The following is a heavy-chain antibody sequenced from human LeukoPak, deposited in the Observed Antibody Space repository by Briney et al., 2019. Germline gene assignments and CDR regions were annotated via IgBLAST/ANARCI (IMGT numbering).Heavy chain of an antibody. J-gene: IGHJ5*02. CDR3: TRTKDYDFWSGYCLDP. CDR2: IRSKANSYAT. D-gene: IGHD3-3*01. V-gene: IGHV3-73*01. Sequence: GGSLRLSCAASGFTFSGSAMHWVRQASGKGLEWVGRIRSKANSYATAYAASVKGRFTISRDDSKNTAYLQMSSLKTEDTAVYYCTRTKDYDFWSGYCLDPWGQGTLVTVSS. CDR1: GFTFSGSA.